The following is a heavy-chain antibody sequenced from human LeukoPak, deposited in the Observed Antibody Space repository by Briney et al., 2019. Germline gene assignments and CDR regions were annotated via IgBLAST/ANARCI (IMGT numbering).Heavy chain of an antibody. Sequence: KPGGSLRLSCAASGFTFSSYSMNWVRQAPGKGLEWVSSISSSSSYIYYADSVKGRFTISRDNAKNSLYLQMNSLRAEDTAVYYCARDRSPGSPGLPPTPNYFDYWGQGTLVAVSS. CDR1: GFTFSSYS. CDR3: ARDRSPGSPGLPPTPNYFDY. V-gene: IGHV3-21*01. CDR2: ISSSSSYI. J-gene: IGHJ4*02. D-gene: IGHD4-23*01.